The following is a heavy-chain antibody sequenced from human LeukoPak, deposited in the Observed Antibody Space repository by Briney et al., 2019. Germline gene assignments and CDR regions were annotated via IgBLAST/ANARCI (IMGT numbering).Heavy chain of an antibody. V-gene: IGHV3-30*02. J-gene: IGHJ4*02. CDR2: IRYDGSNK. D-gene: IGHD6-19*01. CDR1: GFTFRSYG. CDR3: AKVISGWYGFDY. Sequence: GGSLRLSCVASGFTFRSYGMHWVRQAPGKGLEWVAFIRYDGSNKYYADSVKGRFTISRDNSKSTLYLQMSSLRAEDTAIYYCAKVISGWYGFDYWGQGTLVTVSS.